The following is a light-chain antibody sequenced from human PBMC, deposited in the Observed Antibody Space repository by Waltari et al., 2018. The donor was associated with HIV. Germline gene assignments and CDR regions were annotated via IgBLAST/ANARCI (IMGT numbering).Light chain of an antibody. V-gene: IGLV3-25*03. CDR3: QSADTSGTYVV. CDR2: KDT. CDR1: SFAKRY. J-gene: IGLJ2*01. Sequence: FELPLQPSVSVSPGQTATTTCTGESFAKRYGGWYQQKSGQAPLLVIYKDTERPSGIPDRFSGSTSGAIVTLTISGVQAEDEADYYCQSADTSGTYVVFGGGTKLTVL.